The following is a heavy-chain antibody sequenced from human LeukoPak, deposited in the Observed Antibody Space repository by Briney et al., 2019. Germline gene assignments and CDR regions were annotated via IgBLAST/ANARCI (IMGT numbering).Heavy chain of an antibody. Sequence: SETLSLTCTFSGGSTSSYYWSWIRQPPGKGLEWIGHIYYRGSTNYNPSLKSRVTISVDTSKNQFSLRLSSVTAADTAVYYCARGPGGSGTRPPYTFYYGMDVWGQGTTVTVSS. CDR2: IYYRGST. D-gene: IGHD3-10*01. CDR1: GGSTSSYY. CDR3: ARGPGGSGTRPPYTFYYGMDV. J-gene: IGHJ6*02. V-gene: IGHV4-59*08.